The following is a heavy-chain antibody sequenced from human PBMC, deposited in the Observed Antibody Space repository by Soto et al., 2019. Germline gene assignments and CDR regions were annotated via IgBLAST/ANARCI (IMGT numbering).Heavy chain of an antibody. CDR1: GFTFSSYA. CDR3: AKDSADCASTSCYGFFGY. CDR2: ISGSGIST. J-gene: IGHJ4*02. V-gene: IGHV3-23*01. D-gene: IGHD2-2*01. Sequence: EVQLLESGGGLVQPGGSLRLSCAASGFTFSSYAMTWVRQAPGKGLEWVSAISGSGISTFYADSVKGRFTISRDNSKNPLYLQMNSLRVADTAVYYCAKDSADCASTSCYGFFGYWGQGTLVTVSS.